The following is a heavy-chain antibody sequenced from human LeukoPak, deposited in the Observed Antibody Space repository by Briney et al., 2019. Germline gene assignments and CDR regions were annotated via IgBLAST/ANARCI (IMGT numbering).Heavy chain of an antibody. CDR2: IYYSGST. CDR1: GGSISSSSYY. D-gene: IGHD3-22*01. J-gene: IGHJ3*02. V-gene: IGHV4-39*07. CDR3: ARGSNYYDSLADAFDI. Sequence: SETLSLTCTVSGGSISSSSYYWGWIRQPPGKGLEWIGSIYYSGSTYYNPSLKSRVTISVDTSKNQFSLKLSSVTAADTAVYYCARGSNYYDSLADAFDIWGQGTMVTVSS.